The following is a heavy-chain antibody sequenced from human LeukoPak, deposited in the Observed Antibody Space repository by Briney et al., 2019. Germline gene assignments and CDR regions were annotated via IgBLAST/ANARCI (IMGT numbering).Heavy chain of an antibody. CDR2: ISTHGDST. J-gene: IGHJ4*02. V-gene: IGHV3-64D*06. D-gene: IGHD2-2*01. Sequence: GGSLRLSCSASGFXFSSYAMHWVRQAPGKGLEYVSAISTHGDSTYYADSVKGRFTISRDNSKNTLYLQMSSLRVEDMAVYYCVKESTTSWLFDYWGQGTLVIVSS. CDR3: VKESTTSWLFDY. CDR1: GFXFSSYA.